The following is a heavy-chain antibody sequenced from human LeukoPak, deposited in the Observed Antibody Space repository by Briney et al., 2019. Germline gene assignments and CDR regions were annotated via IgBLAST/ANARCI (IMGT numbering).Heavy chain of an antibody. V-gene: IGHV1-2*02. Sequence: ASVTVSFTASGYTFTGYYMHWVRQAPGQGLEWMGWINPNSGGTNYAQKFQGRVTMTRDTSISTAYMELSRLRSDDTAVYYCARGFCSSTSCYFDYWGQGTLVTVSS. CDR1: GYTFTGYY. CDR3: ARGFCSSTSCYFDY. CDR2: INPNSGGT. D-gene: IGHD2-2*01. J-gene: IGHJ4*02.